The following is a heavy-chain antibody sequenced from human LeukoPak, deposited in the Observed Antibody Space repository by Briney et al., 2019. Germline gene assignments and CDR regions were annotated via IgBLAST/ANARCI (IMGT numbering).Heavy chain of an antibody. J-gene: IGHJ4*02. CDR2: IYFSGST. D-gene: IGHD3-22*01. V-gene: IGHV4-59*08. Sequence: SETLSLTCTVSGGSISTYFWSWIRQPPGKGLEWIGHIYFSGSTNYSPSLESRVTISVDTSKNQFSLKLNSVTAADTAVYYCARHKSSGSYPLDYWGQGTLVTVSS. CDR3: ARHKSSGSYPLDY. CDR1: GGSISTYF.